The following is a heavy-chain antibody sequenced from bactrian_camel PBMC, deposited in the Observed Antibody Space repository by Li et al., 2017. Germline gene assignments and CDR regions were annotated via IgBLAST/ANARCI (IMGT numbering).Heavy chain of an antibody. D-gene: IGHD4*01. CDR2: IYTVDSI. J-gene: IGHJ4*01. CDR1: GYTYSSYC. V-gene: IGHV3S1*01. Sequence: HVQLVESGGGSVQTGGSLRLSCAASGYTYSSYCMGWFRQAPGKKREAVAAIYTVDSIFYADSVKGRFTISRDSAKNTVFLQMNDLKTEDTAVYCCATAATLATMSPSDASFKCEGTQVTVS.